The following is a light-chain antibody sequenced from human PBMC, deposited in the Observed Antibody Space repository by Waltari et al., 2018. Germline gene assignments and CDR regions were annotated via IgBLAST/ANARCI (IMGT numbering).Light chain of an antibody. CDR1: SSDVGSYNL. Sequence: QSALPQPASVSGSPGQSITLSCTGTSSDVGSYNLVSWYQQHPGKVPKLIIYEDTKRPSGVSDRFSGSKSGNTASLTISGLQAEDEADYHCCAHAGSGIWVFGGGTKLTVL. CDR3: CAHAGSGIWV. V-gene: IGLV2-23*01. CDR2: EDT. J-gene: IGLJ3*02.